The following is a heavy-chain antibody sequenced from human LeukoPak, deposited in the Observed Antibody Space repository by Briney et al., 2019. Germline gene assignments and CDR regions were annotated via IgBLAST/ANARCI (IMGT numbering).Heavy chain of an antibody. D-gene: IGHD4-17*01. Sequence: KPSETLSLTCAVYGGSFSGYYWSWIRQPPGKGLEWIGEINHSGSTNYNPSLKSRVTISVDTSKNQFSLKLSSVTAADTAVYYCANSGLNWFDPWGQGTLVTVSS. CDR1: GGSFSGYY. CDR3: ANSGLNWFDP. CDR2: INHSGST. V-gene: IGHV4-34*01. J-gene: IGHJ5*02.